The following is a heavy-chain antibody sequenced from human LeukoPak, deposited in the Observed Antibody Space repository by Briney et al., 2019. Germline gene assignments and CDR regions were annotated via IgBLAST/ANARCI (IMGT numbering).Heavy chain of an antibody. V-gene: IGHV3-53*01. CDR2: IYSGGST. Sequence: PGGSLRLSCAASGFTVSSNYMSWVRQAPGKGLEWVSVIYSGGSTYYADSVKGRFTISRDNFQNTLFLQLNNLRVDDTAVYYCAKVNYYPPYFWGQGTLVTVSS. J-gene: IGHJ4*02. CDR1: GFTVSSNY. D-gene: IGHD3-22*01. CDR3: AKVNYYPPYF.